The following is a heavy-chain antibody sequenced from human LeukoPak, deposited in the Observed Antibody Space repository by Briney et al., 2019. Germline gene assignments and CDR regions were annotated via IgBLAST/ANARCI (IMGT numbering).Heavy chain of an antibody. CDR3: AREGPTYWFDP. J-gene: IGHJ5*02. V-gene: IGHV4-34*01. CDR2: INHSGST. Sequence: KSSETLSLTCAVYGGSFSGYYWSWIRQPPGKGLEWIGEINHSGSTNYNPSLKSRVTISVDTSKNQFSLKLSSVTAADTAVYYCAREGPTYWFDPWGRGTLVTVSS. CDR1: GGSFSGYY. D-gene: IGHD2-21*01.